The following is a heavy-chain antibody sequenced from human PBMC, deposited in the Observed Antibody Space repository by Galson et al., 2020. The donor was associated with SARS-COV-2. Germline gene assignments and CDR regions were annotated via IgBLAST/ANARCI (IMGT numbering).Heavy chain of an antibody. J-gene: IGHJ4*02. CDR1: GGSISSGDYY. CDR3: ARRHGPNSSSWYGPQYFDY. V-gene: IGHV4-30-4*01. D-gene: IGHD6-13*01. Sequence: ASETLSLTCTVSGGSISSGDYYWSWIRQPPGKGLEWIGYIYYSGSTYYNPSLKSRVTISVDTSKNQFSLKLSSVTAADTAVYYCARRHGPNSSSWYGPQYFDYWGQGTLVTVSS. CDR2: IYYSGST.